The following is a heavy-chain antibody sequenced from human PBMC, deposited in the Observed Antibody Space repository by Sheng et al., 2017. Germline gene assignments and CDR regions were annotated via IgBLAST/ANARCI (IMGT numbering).Heavy chain of an antibody. J-gene: IGHJ5*02. CDR3: ASEEGVRYFDWLAP. Sequence: QVQLVESGGGVVQPGRSLRLSCAASGFTFSSYAMHWVRQAPGKGLEWVAVISYDGSNKYYADSVKGRFTISRDNSKNTLYLQMNSLRAEDTAVYYCASEEGVRYFDWLAP. V-gene: IGHV3-30-3*01. CDR2: ISYDGSNK. CDR1: GFTFSSYA. D-gene: IGHD3-9*01.